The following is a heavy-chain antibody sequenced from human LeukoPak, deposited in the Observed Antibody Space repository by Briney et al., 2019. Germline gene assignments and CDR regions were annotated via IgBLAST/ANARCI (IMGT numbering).Heavy chain of an antibody. CDR1: GGSFSGYY. CDR3: ARDLLWFGELCLDY. D-gene: IGHD3-10*01. J-gene: IGHJ4*02. Sequence: SETLSLTCAVYGGSFSGYYWSWIRQPPGKGLEWIGEINHSGSTNYNPSLKSRVTISVDTSKNQFSLKLSCVTAADTAVYYCARDLLWFGELCLDYWGQGTLVTVSS. CDR2: INHSGST. V-gene: IGHV4-34*01.